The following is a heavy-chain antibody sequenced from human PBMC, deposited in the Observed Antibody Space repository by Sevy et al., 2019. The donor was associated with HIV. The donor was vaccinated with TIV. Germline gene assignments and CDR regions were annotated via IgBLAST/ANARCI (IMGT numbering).Heavy chain of an antibody. CDR3: AAGTGTSGFDY. Sequence: GGSLRLSCAASGFTFSDAWMSWVRQAPGKGLEWVGRIKSKTDAAKRDFAAPRRGRFSTSRDDTANTGYLVMNNLKPEDTGVYYCAAGTGTSGFDYWGQGTLVTVSS. D-gene: IGHD1-7*01. V-gene: IGHV3-15*01. CDR2: IKSKTDAAKR. J-gene: IGHJ4*02. CDR1: GFTFSDAW.